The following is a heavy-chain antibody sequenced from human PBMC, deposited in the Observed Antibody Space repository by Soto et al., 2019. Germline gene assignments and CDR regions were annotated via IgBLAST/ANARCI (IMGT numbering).Heavy chain of an antibody. CDR3: AMDYGDRPEYFKH. Sequence: QVQLVQSGPDLKMPWASMKVACKSSCYTFTSYGISWVRQATGQGLEWMAWISPLRGRTQYSQKAQVRVTLSKDPCLPPAYMEMTTLRVDDTAVYYCAMDYGDRPEYFKHWGQGTLVTVS. CDR1: CYTFTSYG. J-gene: IGHJ1*01. D-gene: IGHD4-17*01. CDR2: ISPLRGRT. V-gene: IGHV1-18*04.